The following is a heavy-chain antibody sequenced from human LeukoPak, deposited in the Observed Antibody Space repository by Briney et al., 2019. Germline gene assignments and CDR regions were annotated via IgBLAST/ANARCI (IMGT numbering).Heavy chain of an antibody. J-gene: IGHJ4*02. CDR3: VQLPTGAY. CDR2: IYSGGST. D-gene: IGHD1-1*01. Sequence: GGSLRLSCAASGFTVSSNYMTWVRQAPGKGLEWVSIIYSGGSTYYADSVKGRFTISRDNSRNTLHLQMNSLRAEDTAVYYCVQLPTGAYWGQGTLVTVSS. CDR1: GFTVSSNY. V-gene: IGHV3-66*01.